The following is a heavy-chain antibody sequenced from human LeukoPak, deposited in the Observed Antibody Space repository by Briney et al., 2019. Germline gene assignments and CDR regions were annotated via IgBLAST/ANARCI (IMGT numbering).Heavy chain of an antibody. D-gene: IGHD6-6*01. CDR2: IYTSGGT. Sequence: ASETLSLTCTVSGDSISSYYWSWIRQPPGKGLEWIGYIYTSGGTNYIPSLKGRVTISIDTSKNQFSLKLSSVTAADSAVYYCARLTRLSTSPDRYYLDYWGQGTLVTVS. CDR1: GDSISSYY. CDR3: ARLTRLSTSPDRYYLDY. J-gene: IGHJ4*02. V-gene: IGHV4-4*09.